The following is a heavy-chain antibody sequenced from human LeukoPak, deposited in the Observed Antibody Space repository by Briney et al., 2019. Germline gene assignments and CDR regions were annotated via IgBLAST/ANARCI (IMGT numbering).Heavy chain of an antibody. V-gene: IGHV4-4*07. Sequence: SETLSLTCSVSGGSISSYYWSWIRQPAGKGLEWIGRIYTSGSITYNPSLKSRVSMSVDTSKNQFSLKLSSVTAADTAVYYCARDSGTTGEVKFDPWGQGTLVTVSS. D-gene: IGHD3-10*01. CDR3: ARDSGTTGEVKFDP. J-gene: IGHJ5*02. CDR1: GGSISSYY. CDR2: IYTSGSI.